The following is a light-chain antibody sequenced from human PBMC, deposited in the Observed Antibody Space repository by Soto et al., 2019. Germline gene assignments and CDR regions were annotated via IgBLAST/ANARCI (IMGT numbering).Light chain of an antibody. V-gene: IGKV4-1*01. J-gene: IGKJ3*01. Sequence: DIVMTQSPDSLAVSLGERATINCKSSQSVLYSSNNKNYLAWYQQKPGQPPKLLIYWASTRESGGPDRFSGSGSGTDFTLTISSLQAEDVAVYYCQQYYSTLLFTFGPGTKVDIK. CDR1: QSVLYSSNNKNY. CDR3: QQYYSTLLFT. CDR2: WAS.